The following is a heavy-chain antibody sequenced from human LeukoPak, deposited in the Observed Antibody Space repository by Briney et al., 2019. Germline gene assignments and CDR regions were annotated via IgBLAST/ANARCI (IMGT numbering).Heavy chain of an antibody. D-gene: IGHD6-19*01. J-gene: IGHJ4*02. CDR2: IKSKTDGGTT. Sequence: GGSLRLSCAASGFTFSSYWMHWVRQAPGKGLEWVGRIKSKTDGGTTDYAAPVKGRFTISRDDSKNTLYLQMNSLKTEDTAVYYCTTDPPKTYSSGWYFDYWGQGTLVTVSS. V-gene: IGHV3-15*01. CDR1: GFTFSSYW. CDR3: TTDPPKTYSSGWYFDY.